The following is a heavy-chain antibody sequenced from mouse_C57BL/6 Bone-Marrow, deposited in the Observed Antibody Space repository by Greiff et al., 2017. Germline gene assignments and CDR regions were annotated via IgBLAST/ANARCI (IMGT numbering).Heavy chain of an antibody. V-gene: IGHV1-54*01. J-gene: IGHJ4*01. CDR3: TSSPSDYYAMDY. CDR2: INPGSGGT. Sequence: VQLQQSGAELVRPGTSVKVSCKASGYAFTNYLIEWVKQRPGQGLEWIGVINPGSGGTNYNEKFKGKATLTVDKSSSSADMQLSSLTSEDSAVYFCTSSPSDYYAMDYWGQGTSVTVSS. CDR1: GYAFTNYL.